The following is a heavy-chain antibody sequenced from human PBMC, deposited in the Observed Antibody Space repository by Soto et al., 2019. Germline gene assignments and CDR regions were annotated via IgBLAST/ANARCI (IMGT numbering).Heavy chain of an antibody. J-gene: IGHJ6*02. D-gene: IGHD6-19*01. Sequence: QVQLVQSGAEVKKPESSVKVSCKASGGTFSSYTISWVRQAPGQGLEWMGRIIPILGITNYAQKFQGRVTITADKSTSTAYMELSSLRSEDTAVYYCAIAVAGTHGMDVWGQGTTVTASS. CDR2: IIPILGIT. V-gene: IGHV1-69*02. CDR1: GGTFSSYT. CDR3: AIAVAGTHGMDV.